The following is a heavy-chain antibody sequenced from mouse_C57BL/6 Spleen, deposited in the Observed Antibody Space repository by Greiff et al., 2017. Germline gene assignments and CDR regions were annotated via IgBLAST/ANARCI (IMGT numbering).Heavy chain of an antibody. V-gene: IGHV1-69*01. J-gene: IGHJ4*01. Sequence: QVQLQQPGAELVMPGASVKLSCKASGYTFTSYWMHWVKQRPGQGLEWIGEIDPSDSYTNYNQKFKGKSTLTVDKSSSTAYMQLSSLTSEDSAVYYWARTTVDAMDYWGQGTSVTVSS. CDR3: ARTTVDAMDY. CDR1: GYTFTSYW. D-gene: IGHD1-1*01. CDR2: IDPSDSYT.